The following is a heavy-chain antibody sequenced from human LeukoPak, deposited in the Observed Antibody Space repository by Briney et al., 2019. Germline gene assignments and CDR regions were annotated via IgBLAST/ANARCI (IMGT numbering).Heavy chain of an antibody. V-gene: IGHV1-3*03. CDR1: GYTFTSYA. Sequence: GASVKVSCKASGYTFTSYAMHWVRQAPGQRLEWMGWINAGNGNTKYSQEFQGRVTITADKSTSTAYMELSSLRSEDTAVYYCAVISSSVDYWGQGTLVTVSS. J-gene: IGHJ4*02. D-gene: IGHD6-19*01. CDR2: INAGNGNT. CDR3: AVISSSVDY.